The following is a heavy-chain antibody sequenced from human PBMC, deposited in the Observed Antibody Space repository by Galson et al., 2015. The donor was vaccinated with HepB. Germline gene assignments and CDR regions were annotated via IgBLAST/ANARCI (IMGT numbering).Heavy chain of an antibody. CDR3: ARAPIYSNRGYYSDY. CDR2: MRSLAYGGTT. CDR1: GFTFGDHV. V-gene: IGHV3-49*04. Sequence: SLRLSCAGSGFTFGDHVVNWVRQTPGKGLEWVGFMRSLAYGGTTEYAASVKGRFTISRDDSKSISYLQMNSLKPEDTAVYYCARAPIYSNRGYYSDYWGQGTLVTVSS. J-gene: IGHJ4*02. D-gene: IGHD4-11*01.